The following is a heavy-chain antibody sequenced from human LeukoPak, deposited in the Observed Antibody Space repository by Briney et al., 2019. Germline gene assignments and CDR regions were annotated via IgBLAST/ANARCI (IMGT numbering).Heavy chain of an antibody. V-gene: IGHV3-30-3*01. CDR2: ISYDGSNK. Sequence: GGSLRLSCAASGFTFSSYAMHWVRQAPGKGLEWVAVISYDGSNKYYADSVKGRFTISRDNTKNTLYLQMNSLRAEDTAVYYCARASGTDYWGQGTLVTVSS. D-gene: IGHD3-10*01. CDR3: ARASGTDY. CDR1: GFTFSSYA. J-gene: IGHJ4*02.